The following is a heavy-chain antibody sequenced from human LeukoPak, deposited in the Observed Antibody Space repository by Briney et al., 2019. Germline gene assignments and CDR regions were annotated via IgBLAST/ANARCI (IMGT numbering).Heavy chain of an antibody. Sequence: ASVKVSCKTSGYMFIAYAIHWVRQAPGQGLEGMGWINPNSGGTNYAQKSQGRVIMTRDTSTRTVYMELSRLTSDDTAVYYCARDPLVGTTTEFDYWGQGTLVTVSS. CDR2: INPNSGGT. J-gene: IGHJ4*02. CDR3: ARDPLVGTTTEFDY. D-gene: IGHD1-26*01. CDR1: GYMFIAYA. V-gene: IGHV1-2*02.